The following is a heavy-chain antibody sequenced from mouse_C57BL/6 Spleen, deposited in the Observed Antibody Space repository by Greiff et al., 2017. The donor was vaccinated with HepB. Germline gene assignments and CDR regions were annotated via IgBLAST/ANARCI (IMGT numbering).Heavy chain of an antibody. CDR1: GYTFTDYY. CDR3: AYSNYEMDY. CDR2: INPNNGGT. J-gene: IGHJ4*01. D-gene: IGHD2-5*01. Sequence: VQLQQSGPELVKPGASVKISCKASGYTFTDYYMNWVKQSHGKSLEWIGDINPNNGGTSYNQKFKGKATLTVDKSSSTAYMELRSLTSEDSAVYYCAYSNYEMDYWGQGTSVTVSS. V-gene: IGHV1-26*01.